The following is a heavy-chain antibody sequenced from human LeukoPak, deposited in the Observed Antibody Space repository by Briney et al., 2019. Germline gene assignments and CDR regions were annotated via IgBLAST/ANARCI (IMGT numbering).Heavy chain of an antibody. V-gene: IGHV4-39*01. J-gene: IGHJ5*02. CDR3: ARRGIKDNVLDWLDP. D-gene: IGHD1-26*01. CDR2: MYYSGST. CDR1: GGSISNNNYY. Sequence: PSETLSLTCTVSGGSISNNNYYWGWIRQPPGKGLEWIASMYYSGSTFHNPSLKSRLTISVDTSKNQFSLKLSSVTAADTAVYYCARRGIKDNVLDWLDPWGQGTLVTVSS.